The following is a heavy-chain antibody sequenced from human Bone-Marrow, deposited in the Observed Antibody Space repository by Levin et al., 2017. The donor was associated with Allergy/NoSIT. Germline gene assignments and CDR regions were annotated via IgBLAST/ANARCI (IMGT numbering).Heavy chain of an antibody. D-gene: IGHD4-11*01. CDR2: ISAYNGKT. CDR3: ATDTDEYSDYGGFDD. Sequence: ASVKVSCKASGYSFSSYGISWMRQAPGQGLEWMGWISAYNGKTNYAQKFRGRVIMTTDTSTSTAYMELRRLKSDDTAVYYCATDTDEYSDYGGFDDWGQGTLVTVSS. J-gene: IGHJ4*02. CDR1: GYSFSSYG. V-gene: IGHV1-18*01.